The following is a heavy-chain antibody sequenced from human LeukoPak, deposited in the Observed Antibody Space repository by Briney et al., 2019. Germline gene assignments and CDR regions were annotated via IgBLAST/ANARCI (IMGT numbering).Heavy chain of an antibody. Sequence: GGSLRLSCAASGFTFSTYWMHWVRHAPGKGLVWVSRINSDGSSTNYADSVKGRFTISRDNAKNSLYLQMNSLRAEDTAVYYCARVVVVAATPVLWGQGTLVTVSS. V-gene: IGHV3-74*01. CDR3: ARVVVVAATPVL. D-gene: IGHD2-15*01. CDR1: GFTFSTYW. J-gene: IGHJ4*02. CDR2: INSDGSST.